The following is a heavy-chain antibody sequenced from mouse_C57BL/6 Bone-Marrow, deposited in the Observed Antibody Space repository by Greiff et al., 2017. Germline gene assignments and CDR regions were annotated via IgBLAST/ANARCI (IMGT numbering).Heavy chain of an antibody. CDR2: INPSNGGA. V-gene: IGHV1-53*01. CDR3: ERKGSSCAYFDY. D-gene: IGHD1-1*01. Sequence: VKLLQSGTELVKPGASVKLSCKASGYTFTSYWMHWVKQRPGQGLEWIGNINPSNGGANYNQKFKCKATLTVAKSSSPAYMQLRSLTSEDSAVYYCERKGSSCAYFDYWGQGTTLTVSS. CDR1: GYTFTSYW. J-gene: IGHJ2*01.